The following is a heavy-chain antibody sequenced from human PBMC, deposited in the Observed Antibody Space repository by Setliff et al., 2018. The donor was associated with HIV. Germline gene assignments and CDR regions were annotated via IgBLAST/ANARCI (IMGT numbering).Heavy chain of an antibody. CDR2: LSYSGST. D-gene: IGHD3-10*01. J-gene: IGHJ4*02. CDR3: VTTDYFYGRNNFEY. V-gene: IGHV4-59*08. CDR1: GVSISSNY. Sequence: SETLSLTCNVSGVSISSNYWSWIRQPPGKGLEYIGYLSYSGSTNYAPSLRSRATISADTSKNQISLKLSSVTAADTALYYCVTTDYFYGRNNFEYWGQGALVTVSS.